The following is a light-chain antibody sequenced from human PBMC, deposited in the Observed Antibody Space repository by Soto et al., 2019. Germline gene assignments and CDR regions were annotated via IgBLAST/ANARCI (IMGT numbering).Light chain of an antibody. J-gene: IGKJ4*01. CDR3: QQLNSYTPSLT. Sequence: IQLTQSPSSLSASVGDRVTITCRASQGISSYLAWYQQKPGKAPKLLIYAASTLQSGVPSRFSGSGSGTESTLTISILQPEDSATYYCQQLNSYTPSLTFGGGTKVEIK. V-gene: IGKV1-9*01. CDR2: AAS. CDR1: QGISSY.